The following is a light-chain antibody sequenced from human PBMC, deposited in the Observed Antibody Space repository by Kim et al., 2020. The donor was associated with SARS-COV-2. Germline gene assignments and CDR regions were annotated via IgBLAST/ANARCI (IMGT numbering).Light chain of an antibody. CDR1: NNGSKS. J-gene: IGLJ3*02. CDR3: QVWDSSSDHPWV. Sequence: PGRTATSTCGGNNNGSKSVHCYQQKPSQAPILVIYYGSDRPSGIPERFSGSNSGNTATLTITSVEAGDEADYYCQVWDSSSDHPWVLGGGTQLTVL. V-gene: IGLV3-21*04. CDR2: YGS.